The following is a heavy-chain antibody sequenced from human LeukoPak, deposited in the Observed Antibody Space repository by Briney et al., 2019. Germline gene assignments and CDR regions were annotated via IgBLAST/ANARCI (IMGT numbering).Heavy chain of an antibody. CDR3: AKMVTTPHYYYGMDV. D-gene: IGHD4-17*01. Sequence: GGSLRLSCAASGFTFSSYAMSWVRQAPGKGLEWVSAISGSGGSTYYADSVKDRFTISRDNSKNTLYLQMNSLRAEDTAVYYCAKMVTTPHYYYGMDVWGQGTTVTVSS. CDR1: GFTFSSYA. J-gene: IGHJ6*02. CDR2: ISGSGGST. V-gene: IGHV3-23*01.